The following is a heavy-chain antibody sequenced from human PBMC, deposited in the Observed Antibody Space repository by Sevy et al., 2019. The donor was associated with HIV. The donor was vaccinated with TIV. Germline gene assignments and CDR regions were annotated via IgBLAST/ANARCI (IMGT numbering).Heavy chain of an antibody. CDR3: ARVQRGGVPDY. Sequence: ASVKVSCTSSGYTFIAHYLHWVRQAPGQGLEGMGWISPDSGDTKYTEKFQGRVTMTRETSISTAYMELITLRSDDTAVYFCARVQRGGVPDYWGQGTLVTVSS. V-gene: IGHV1-2*02. J-gene: IGHJ4*02. CDR2: ISPDSGDT. CDR1: GYTFIAHY. D-gene: IGHD3-10*01.